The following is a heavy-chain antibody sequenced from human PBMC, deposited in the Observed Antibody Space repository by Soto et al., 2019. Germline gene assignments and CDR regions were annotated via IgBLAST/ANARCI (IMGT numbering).Heavy chain of an antibody. D-gene: IGHD3-10*01. CDR2: IYYSGST. CDR3: AREGGWFGEFSTYYYYYGMDV. Sequence: SETLSLTCTVSGGSISSYYWSWIRQPPGKGLEWIGYIYYSGSTNYNPSLKSRVTIPVDTSKNQFSLKLSSVTAADTAVYYCAREGGWFGEFSTYYYYYGMDVWGQGTTVTVSS. V-gene: IGHV4-59*01. J-gene: IGHJ6*02. CDR1: GGSISSYY.